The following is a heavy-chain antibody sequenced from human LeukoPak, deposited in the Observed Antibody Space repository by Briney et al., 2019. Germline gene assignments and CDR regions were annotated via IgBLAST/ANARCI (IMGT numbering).Heavy chain of an antibody. CDR3: AKRSGYTTGWFFDF. D-gene: IGHD6-19*01. J-gene: IGHJ4*02. Sequence: GGSLRLSCAASGFTFSSYGMNWVRQAPGKGLEWVAVIWYDGSNKYYADSVKGRFTISRDNSKNTLYLQMNSLRAEDTAVFYCAKRSGYTTGWFFDFWGQGTLVTVSS. CDR1: GFTFSSYG. V-gene: IGHV3-33*06. CDR2: IWYDGSNK.